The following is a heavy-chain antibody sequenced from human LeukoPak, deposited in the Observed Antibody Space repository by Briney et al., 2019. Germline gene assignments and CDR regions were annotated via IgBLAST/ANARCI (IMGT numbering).Heavy chain of an antibody. V-gene: IGHV4-39*07. CDR3: ARGYCSGGSCPIPGGWFDP. J-gene: IGHJ5*02. D-gene: IGHD2-15*01. Sequence: SETLSLTCTVSGDSVSSSNYYWAWIRQPPGKGLEWIGNIYYSGSTYYNPSLESRVTISVDTSKNQFSLKLTSVTAADTAVYYCARGYCSGGSCPIPGGWFDPWGQGTLVTVSS. CDR1: GDSVSSSNYY. CDR2: IYYSGST.